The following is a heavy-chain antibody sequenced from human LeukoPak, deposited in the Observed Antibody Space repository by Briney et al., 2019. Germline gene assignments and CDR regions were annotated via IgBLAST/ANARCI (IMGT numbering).Heavy chain of an antibody. CDR1: GFTFSSYG. Sequence: PGGSLGLSCAASGFTFSSYGMHWVRQAPGKGLEWVSAISGSGGSTYYADSVKGRFTISRDNSKNTLYLQMNSLRAEDTAVYYCAKDLSGSRPDFDYWGQGTLVTVSS. CDR3: AKDLSGSRPDFDY. J-gene: IGHJ4*02. V-gene: IGHV3-23*01. D-gene: IGHD3-3*01. CDR2: ISGSGGST.